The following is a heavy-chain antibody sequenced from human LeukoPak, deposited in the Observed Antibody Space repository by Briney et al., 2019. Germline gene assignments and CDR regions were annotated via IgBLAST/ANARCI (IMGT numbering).Heavy chain of an antibody. V-gene: IGHV1-8*01. Sequence: ASVKVSCKASGYTFTSYDINWVRQATGQGLEWMGWMNPNSGNTGYAQKFQGRVTMTRNTSISTAYMELSSLRSEDTAVYYCASLDYSYDILTGSDAFDIWGQGTMVTVSS. CDR1: GYTFTSYD. CDR3: ASLDYSYDILTGSDAFDI. D-gene: IGHD3-9*01. J-gene: IGHJ3*02. CDR2: MNPNSGNT.